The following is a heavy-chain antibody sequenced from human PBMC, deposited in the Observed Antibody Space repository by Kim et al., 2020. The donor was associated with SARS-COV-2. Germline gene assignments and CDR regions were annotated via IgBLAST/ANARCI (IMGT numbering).Heavy chain of an antibody. J-gene: IGHJ5*02. Sequence: SETLSLTCAVYGGSFSGYYWSWIRQPPGKGLEWIGEINHSGSTNYNPSLKSRVTISVDTSKNQFSLKLSSVTAADTAVYYCARGQRITIFGVVIIGDNWFDPWGQGTLVTVSS. CDR3: ARGQRITIFGVVIIGDNWFDP. D-gene: IGHD3-3*01. CDR1: GGSFSGYY. V-gene: IGHV4-34*01. CDR2: INHSGST.